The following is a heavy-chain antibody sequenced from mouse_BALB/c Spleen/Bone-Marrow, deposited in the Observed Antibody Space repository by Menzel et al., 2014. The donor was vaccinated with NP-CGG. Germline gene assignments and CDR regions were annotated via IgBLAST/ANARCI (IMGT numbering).Heavy chain of an antibody. J-gene: IGHJ4*01. V-gene: IGHV1S127*01. CDR3: TRDAMDY. CDR2: IDPSDSYT. CDR1: GYTFTSYW. Sequence: VQPQESGAELVKPGASVKMSCKASGYTFTSYWMHWVRQRPGQGLEWIGVIDPSDSYTSYIQKFKGKATLTVDTSSSTAYMQLSSLTSEDSAVYYCTRDAMDYWGQGTSVTVSS.